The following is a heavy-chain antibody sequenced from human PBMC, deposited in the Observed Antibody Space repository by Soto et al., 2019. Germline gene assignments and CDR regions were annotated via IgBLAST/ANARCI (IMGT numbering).Heavy chain of an antibody. CDR2: VYYAGST. J-gene: IGHJ4*02. D-gene: IGHD4-17*01. V-gene: IGHV4-39*02. CDR1: GGSISTDSHY. Sequence: QLQLQESGPGLVKPSDTLSLTCTVSGGSISTDSHYWGWIRQPPGKGLEWIGSVYYAGSTYKNPSLHSRVTISVDTSKNHFSLKLNSVTAADTAVYYCARRTNYSDYSFDYWGQGTLVTVSS. CDR3: ARRTNYSDYSFDY.